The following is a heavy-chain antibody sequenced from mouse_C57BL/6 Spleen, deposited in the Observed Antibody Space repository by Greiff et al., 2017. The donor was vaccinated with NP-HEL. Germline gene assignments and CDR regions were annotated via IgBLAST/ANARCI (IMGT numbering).Heavy chain of an antibody. J-gene: IGHJ2*01. CDR1: GFTLSSYA. CDR3: AREDYDYGYFDY. Sequence: EVKVVESGGGLVKPGGSLKLSCAASGFTLSSYAMSWVRQTPEKRLEWVATISDGGSYTYYPDNVKGRFTISRDNAKNNLYLQMSHLKSEDTAMYYCAREDYDYGYFDYWGQGTTLTVSS. V-gene: IGHV5-4*01. CDR2: ISDGGSYT. D-gene: IGHD2-4*01.